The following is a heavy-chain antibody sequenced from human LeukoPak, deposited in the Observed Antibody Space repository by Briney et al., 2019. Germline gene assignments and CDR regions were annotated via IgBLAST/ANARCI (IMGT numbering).Heavy chain of an antibody. Sequence: SETLSLTCTVSGGSISSYYWSGIRQPPGKGLEWIGYIYYSGSTNYNPSLKSRVTISVDTSKNQFSLKLSSVTAADTAVYYCARARGDGYNNEGGRFDYWGQGTLVTVSS. J-gene: IGHJ4*02. D-gene: IGHD5-24*01. CDR2: IYYSGST. V-gene: IGHV4-59*01. CDR3: ARARGDGYNNEGGRFDY. CDR1: GGSISSYY.